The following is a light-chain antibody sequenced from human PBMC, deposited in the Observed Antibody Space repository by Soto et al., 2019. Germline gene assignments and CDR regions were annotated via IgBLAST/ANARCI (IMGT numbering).Light chain of an antibody. CDR1: QSVSSTY. J-gene: IGKJ4*01. V-gene: IGKV3-20*01. CDR2: GAS. CDR3: QQHGSSQT. Sequence: EIVLKQSPGTLSLSPGERAALSCRSSQSVSSTYLAWYQQKPGQAPRLLIYGASSRATGIPDRFSGSGSGTDFTLTISRLEPEDFAVYSCQQHGSSQTFGGGTKVEIK.